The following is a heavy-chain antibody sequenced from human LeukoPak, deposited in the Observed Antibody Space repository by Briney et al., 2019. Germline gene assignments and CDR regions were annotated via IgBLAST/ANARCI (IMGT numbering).Heavy chain of an antibody. Sequence: SETLSLTCTVSGGSISSSSYYWGWIRQPPGQGLEWIGSIYYSGSTYYNPSLKCRVTISVDTSKNQFSLQLSSVNPEDTAVYYCARLGSGSNYWGQGTLVTVSS. CDR2: IYYSGST. V-gene: IGHV4-39*01. CDR1: GGSISSSSYY. CDR3: ARLGSGSNY. D-gene: IGHD3-10*01. J-gene: IGHJ4*02.